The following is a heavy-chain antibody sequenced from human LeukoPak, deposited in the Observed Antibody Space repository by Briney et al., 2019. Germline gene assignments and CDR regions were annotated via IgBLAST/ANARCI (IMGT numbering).Heavy chain of an antibody. CDR1: GFTFSSYW. Sequence: GGSLRLSCAASGFTFSSYWMHWVRQAPGKGLVWVSRINSDGSSTSYADSVKGRFTISRDNAKNTLYLQMNSLRAEDTAVYYCAKVGWFGEFKDHFDYWGQGTLVTVSS. J-gene: IGHJ4*02. CDR2: INSDGSST. CDR3: AKVGWFGEFKDHFDY. D-gene: IGHD3-10*01. V-gene: IGHV3-74*01.